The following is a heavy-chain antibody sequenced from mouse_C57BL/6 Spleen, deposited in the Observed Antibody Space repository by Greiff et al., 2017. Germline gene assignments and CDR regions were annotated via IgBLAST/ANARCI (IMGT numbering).Heavy chain of an antibody. J-gene: IGHJ2*01. Sequence: EVQLQQSGTVLARPGASVKMSCKTSGYTFTSYWMHWVKQRPGQGLEWIGAIYPGNSDTSYNQKFKGKAKLTAVTSASTAYMELSSLTNEDSAVYYCTRNHSSGNSYYFDYWGQGTTLTVSS. D-gene: IGHD3-2*02. CDR2: IYPGNSDT. CDR1: GYTFTSYW. CDR3: TRNHSSGNSYYFDY. V-gene: IGHV1-5*01.